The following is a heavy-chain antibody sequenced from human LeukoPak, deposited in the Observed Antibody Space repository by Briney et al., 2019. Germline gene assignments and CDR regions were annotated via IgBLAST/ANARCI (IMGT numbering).Heavy chain of an antibody. CDR3: ARGRLSWDYGDYPLDY. Sequence: GSLRLSCAASGFTFSSYSMNWVRQAPGKGLEWVSSISSSSYIYYADSVKGRFTISRDNAKNSLYLQMNSLRAEDTAVYYCARGRLSWDYGDYPLDYWGQGTLVTVSS. CDR2: ISSSSYI. D-gene: IGHD4-17*01. J-gene: IGHJ4*02. CDR1: GFTFSSYS. V-gene: IGHV3-21*01.